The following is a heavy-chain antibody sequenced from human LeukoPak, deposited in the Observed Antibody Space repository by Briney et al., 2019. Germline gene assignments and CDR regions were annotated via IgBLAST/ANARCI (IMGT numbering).Heavy chain of an antibody. CDR3: AGYCSGGSCYPNLDY. V-gene: IGHV3-21*01. CDR1: GFTFSSYS. Sequence: KTGGSLRLSCAASGFTFSSYSMNWVRQAPGKGLEWVSSNSSSSSYIYYADSVKGRFTISRDNAKNSLYLQMNSLRAEDTAVYYCAGYCSGGSCYPNLDYWGQGTLVTVSS. CDR2: NSSSSSYI. J-gene: IGHJ4*02. D-gene: IGHD2-15*01.